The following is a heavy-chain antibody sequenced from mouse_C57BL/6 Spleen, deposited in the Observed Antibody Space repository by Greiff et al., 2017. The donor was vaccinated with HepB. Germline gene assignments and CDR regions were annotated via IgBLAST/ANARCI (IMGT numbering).Heavy chain of an antibody. CDR1: GFTFTDYY. CDR3: ARSSHYAEAMDY. J-gene: IGHJ4*01. D-gene: IGHD1-2*01. V-gene: IGHV7-3*01. Sequence: EVQLVESGGGLVQPGGSLSLSCAASGFTFTDYYMSWVRQPPGKALEWLGFIRNKANGYTTEYSASVKGRFTISRDNSQSILYLQMNALRAEDSATYYCARSSHYAEAMDYWGQGTSVTVSS. CDR2: IRNKANGYTT.